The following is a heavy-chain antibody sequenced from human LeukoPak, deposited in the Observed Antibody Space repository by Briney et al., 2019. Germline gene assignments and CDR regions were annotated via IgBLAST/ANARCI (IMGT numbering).Heavy chain of an antibody. V-gene: IGHV4-59*08. J-gene: IGHJ4*01. CDR1: GGSISSYY. CDR3: ARMYDSSGYYYPFDY. Sequence: SETLSLTCTDSGGSISSYYWSWIRQPPGKGLEWIGYIYYTGSTNYNPSLKSRVTISVDTSKNHFSLKLSSVTAADTAVYYCARMYDSSGYYYPFDYWGQEPWSPSPQ. D-gene: IGHD3-22*01. CDR2: IYYTGST.